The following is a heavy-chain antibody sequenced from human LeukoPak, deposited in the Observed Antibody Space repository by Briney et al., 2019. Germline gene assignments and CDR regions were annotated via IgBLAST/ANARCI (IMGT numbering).Heavy chain of an antibody. CDR3: ARDTKPTLGYCSSTSCYIDY. Sequence: GGSLGLSCAASGFTFSSYSMNWVRQAPGKGLEWVSSISSSSSYIYYADSVKGRFSISRDNAKNSLYLQMNSLRAEDTAVYYCARDTKPTLGYCSSTSCYIDYWGQGTLVTVSS. CDR2: ISSSSSYI. D-gene: IGHD2-2*02. CDR1: GFTFSSYS. V-gene: IGHV3-21*01. J-gene: IGHJ4*02.